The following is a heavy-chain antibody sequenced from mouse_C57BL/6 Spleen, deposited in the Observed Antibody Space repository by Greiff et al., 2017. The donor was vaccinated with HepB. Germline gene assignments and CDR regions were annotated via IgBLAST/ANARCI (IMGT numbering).Heavy chain of an antibody. CDR2: IYPGSGNT. CDR1: GYTFTDYY. CDR3: ARSNDYSWFAY. V-gene: IGHV1-76*01. D-gene: IGHD2-4*01. Sequence: QVQLKESGAELVRPGASVKLSCKASGYTFTDYYINWVKQRPGQGLEWIARIYPGSGNTYYNEKFKGKATLTAEKSSSTAYMQLSSLTSEDSAVYFCARSNDYSWFAYWGQGTLVTVSA. J-gene: IGHJ3*01.